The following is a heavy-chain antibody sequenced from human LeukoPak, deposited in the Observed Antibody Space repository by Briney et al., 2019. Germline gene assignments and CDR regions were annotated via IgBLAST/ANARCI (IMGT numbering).Heavy chain of an antibody. CDR3: ARGMSSGRYAVDI. CDR2: ISSSSSTI. D-gene: IGHD6-19*01. V-gene: IGHV3-48*01. CDR1: GFTFSSYS. J-gene: IGHJ3*02. Sequence: GGSLRLSCAASGFTFSSYSMNWVRQAPGKGLEWVSYISSSSSTIYYADSVKGRFTISRDNAKNSLYLQMNSLRAEDTAVYYCARGMSSGRYAVDIWGQGTMVIVSS.